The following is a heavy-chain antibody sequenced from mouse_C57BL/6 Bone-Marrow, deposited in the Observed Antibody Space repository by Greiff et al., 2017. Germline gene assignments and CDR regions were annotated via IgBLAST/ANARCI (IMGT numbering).Heavy chain of an antibody. CDR2: IYPGDGDT. V-gene: IGHV1-82*01. CDR3: ARAVPLGTGVATGDY. D-gene: IGHD1-1*01. CDR1: GYAFSSSW. J-gene: IGHJ2*02. Sequence: QVQLKQSGPELVKPGASVKISCKASGYAFSSSWMNWVKQRPGTGLEWIGRIYPGDGDTNYNGKFKGKATLTADKSSSTAYMQRSSLTSEDSAVYFCARAVPLGTGVATGDYWGQGTSLTVSS.